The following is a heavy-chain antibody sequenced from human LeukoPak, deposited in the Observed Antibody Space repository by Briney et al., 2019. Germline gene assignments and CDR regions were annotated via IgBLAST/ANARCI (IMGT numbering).Heavy chain of an antibody. V-gene: IGHV3-48*04. J-gene: IGHJ4*02. D-gene: IGHD3-10*01. CDR3: ARNYYGSGSYYDFDY. CDR1: GFTFSTYS. Sequence: GGSLRLSCAASGFTFSTYSFNWVRQAPGKGLEWVSYIGSSSTIIYYADSVKGRFTISRDNAKNSLYLQMNSLRAEDTAVYYCARNYYGSGSYYDFDYWGQGTLVTVSS. CDR2: IGSSSTII.